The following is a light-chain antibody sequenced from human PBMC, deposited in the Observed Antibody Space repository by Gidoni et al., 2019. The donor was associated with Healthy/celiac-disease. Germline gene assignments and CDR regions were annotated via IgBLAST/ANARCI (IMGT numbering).Light chain of an antibody. J-gene: IGKJ2*04. Sequence: EIVLTQSPGTLSLSPGERATLSCRASPSVSSSYLAWSQQKPGQAPRLLIYGASSRATGIPDRFSGSGSGTDFTLTISRLEPEDFAVYYCQQYGSSPPMCSFGQXTKLEIK. CDR2: GAS. CDR3: QQYGSSPPMCS. CDR1: PSVSSSY. V-gene: IGKV3-20*01.